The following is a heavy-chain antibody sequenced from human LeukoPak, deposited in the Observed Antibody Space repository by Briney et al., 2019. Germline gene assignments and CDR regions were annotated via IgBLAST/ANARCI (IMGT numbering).Heavy chain of an antibody. CDR3: ARGRRITMVRGVRDYYYCYGMDV. V-gene: IGHV4-34*01. CDR2: INHSGST. D-gene: IGHD3-10*01. CDR1: GGSFSGYY. Sequence: SETLSLTCAVYGGSFSGYYWSWIRQPPGKGLEWIGEINHSGSTNYNPSLKSRVTISVDTSKNQFSLKLSSVTAADTAVYYCARGRRITMVRGVRDYYYCYGMDVWGQGTTVTVSS. J-gene: IGHJ6*02.